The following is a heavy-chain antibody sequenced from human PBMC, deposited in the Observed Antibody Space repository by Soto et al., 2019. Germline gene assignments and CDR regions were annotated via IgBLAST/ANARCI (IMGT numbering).Heavy chain of an antibody. V-gene: IGHV3-30*18. CDR2: ISYDGSNK. CDR3: AKERGCSGGSCPDAFDI. J-gene: IGHJ3*02. CDR1: GFTFSSYG. D-gene: IGHD2-15*01. Sequence: VQLVESGGGVVQPGRSLRLSCAASGFTFSSYGMHWVRQAPGKGLEWVAVISYDGSNKYYADSVKGRFTISRDNSKNTLYLQMNSLRAEDTAVYYCAKERGCSGGSCPDAFDIWGQGTMVTVSS.